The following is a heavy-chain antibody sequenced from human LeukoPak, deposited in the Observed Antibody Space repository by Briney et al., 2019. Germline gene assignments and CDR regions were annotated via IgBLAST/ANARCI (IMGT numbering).Heavy chain of an antibody. CDR2: IYSDGSNK. CDR1: GFTFSSYS. D-gene: IGHD5/OR15-5a*01. J-gene: IGHJ4*02. V-gene: IGHV3-33*08. CDR3: ARDVSASFDY. Sequence: GGSLRLSCAASGFTFSSYSMNWVRQAPGKGLEWVAVIYSDGSNKYYADSVKGRFTISRDSSKNTLYLQMNSLRAEDTAVYYCARDVSASFDYWGQGTLVTVSS.